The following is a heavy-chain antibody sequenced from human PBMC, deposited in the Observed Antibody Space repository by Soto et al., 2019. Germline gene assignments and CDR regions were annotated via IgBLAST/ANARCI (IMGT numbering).Heavy chain of an antibody. CDR1: GYTFTSYG. CDR2: ISAYNGNT. V-gene: IGHV1-18*01. J-gene: IGHJ6*02. Sequence: ASVKVSCKASGYTFTSYGISWVRQAPGQGLEWMGWISAYNGNTNYAQKLQGRVTMTTDTSTSTAYMELRSLRSDDTAVYYCARADYDILTGLVYGMDVWGQGTTVTVSS. D-gene: IGHD3-9*01. CDR3: ARADYDILTGLVYGMDV.